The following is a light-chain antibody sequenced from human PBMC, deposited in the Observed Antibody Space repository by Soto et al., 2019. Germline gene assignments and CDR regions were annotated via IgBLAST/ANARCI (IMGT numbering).Light chain of an antibody. CDR3: VSYTSSDSWV. CDR1: NSDIGAYSR. V-gene: IGLV2-14*03. J-gene: IGLJ3*02. CDR2: AVS. Sequence: QSVLTQPASLSGSPGQSITISCTGTNSDIGAYSRVCWYQQHPGKVPKLMIFAVSNRPSGVSNRFSGSKSGNTASLTISGLLAEDEADYYCVSYTSSDSWVFGGGTEVTVL.